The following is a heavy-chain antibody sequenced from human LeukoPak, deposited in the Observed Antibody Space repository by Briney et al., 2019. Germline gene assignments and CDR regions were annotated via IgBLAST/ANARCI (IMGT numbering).Heavy chain of an antibody. CDR3: ARALGFGEPMAFDY. J-gene: IGHJ4*02. D-gene: IGHD3-10*01. Sequence: SETLSLTCAVYGGSFSGYYWSWIRQPAGKGLEWIGRIYTSGSTNYNPSLKSRVTMSVDTSKNQFSLKLSSVTAADTAVYYSARALGFGEPMAFDYWGQGTLVTVSS. CDR1: GGSFSGYY. CDR2: IYTSGST. V-gene: IGHV4-59*10.